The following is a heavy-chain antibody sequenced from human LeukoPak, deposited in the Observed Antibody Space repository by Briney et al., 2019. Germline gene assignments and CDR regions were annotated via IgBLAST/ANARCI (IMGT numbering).Heavy chain of an antibody. Sequence: SVKVSCKASGGTFSSYAISWVRQAPGQGLEWMGRIIPIFGTANYAQKFQGRVTITTDESASTAYMELSSLRSEDAAVYYCARERGSDTLDYWGQGTLVTVSS. V-gene: IGHV1-69*05. CDR2: IIPIFGTA. D-gene: IGHD5-18*01. CDR3: ARERGSDTLDY. J-gene: IGHJ4*02. CDR1: GGTFSSYA.